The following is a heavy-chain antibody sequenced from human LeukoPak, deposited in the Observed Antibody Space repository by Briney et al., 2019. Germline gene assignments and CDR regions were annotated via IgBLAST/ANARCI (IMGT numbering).Heavy chain of an antibody. CDR3: ARDLRFGETTPLY. CDR2: IWNDGSNK. D-gene: IGHD3-10*01. CDR1: GFTFSIYG. J-gene: IGHJ4*02. V-gene: IGHV3-33*01. Sequence: PGGSLRLSCAASGFTFSIYGMHWVRQAPNKGLEWVAIIWNDGSNKYYADSVKGRFTISRDNSKNTLYLQMNSLRAEDTAVYYCARDLRFGETTPLYWGQGTLVTVSS.